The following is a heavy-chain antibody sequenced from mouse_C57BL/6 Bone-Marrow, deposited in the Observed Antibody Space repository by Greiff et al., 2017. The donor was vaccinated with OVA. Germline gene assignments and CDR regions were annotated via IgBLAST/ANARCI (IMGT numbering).Heavy chain of an antibody. V-gene: IGHV1-69*01. CDR3: AREDTTVVAPYFDV. CDR2: IDPSDSYT. CDR1: GYTFTSYW. J-gene: IGHJ1*03. Sequence: VQLQQSGAELVMPGASVKLSCKASGYTFTSYWMHWVKQRPGQGLEWIGEIDPSDSYTNYNQKFKGKSTLTVDKSSSTAYMQLSSLTSEDSAVYYCAREDTTVVAPYFDVWGTGTTVTVSS. D-gene: IGHD1-1*01.